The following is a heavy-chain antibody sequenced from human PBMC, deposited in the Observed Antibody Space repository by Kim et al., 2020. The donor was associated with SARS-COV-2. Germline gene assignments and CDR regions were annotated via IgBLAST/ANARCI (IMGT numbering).Heavy chain of an antibody. Sequence: GGSLRLSCAASGFAFSSYGLSWVRQAPGKGLEWVSHISGSGGNTYYADSVKGRFTISRDQSKNTLYLQMSSLTAEDTAVYYCAKKARDTENFLWFDYWGQGTLVTVSS. CDR1: GFAFSSYG. CDR3: AKKARDTENFLWFDY. V-gene: IGHV3-23*01. CDR2: ISGSGGNT. D-gene: IGHD5-18*01. J-gene: IGHJ4*02.